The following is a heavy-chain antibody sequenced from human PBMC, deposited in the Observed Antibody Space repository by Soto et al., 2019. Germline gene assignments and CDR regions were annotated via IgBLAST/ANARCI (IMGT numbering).Heavy chain of an antibody. CDR2: IYYSGST. V-gene: IGHV4-30-4*01. CDR1: GGSISNADYY. D-gene: IGHD6-19*01. J-gene: IGHJ4*02. Sequence: ASETLSLTCTVSGGSISNADYYWTWIRQPPGKGLEYVGYIYYSGSTYYTSSLQSRVTMSMDTSKNQFSLRLTSVTAADTAVYYCVRVFRNSLKAVVDYWGQGALVTVSS. CDR3: VRVFRNSLKAVVDY.